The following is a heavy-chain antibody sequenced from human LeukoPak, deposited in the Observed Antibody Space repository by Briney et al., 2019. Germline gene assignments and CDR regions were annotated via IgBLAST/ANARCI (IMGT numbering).Heavy chain of an antibody. V-gene: IGHV3-23*01. CDR3: ARSVMVISYFDH. CDR2: ISGSGRTI. J-gene: IGHJ4*02. Sequence: GGSMRLSCAASGFILNNHAMTWVRQAPGKGLQWISVISGSGRTIEYEDSVKGRFTISRDNSKNTVSLQMNNLRVEDTAIYYCARSVMVISYFDHWGQGTPVTVSS. CDR1: GFILNNHA. D-gene: IGHD3-22*01.